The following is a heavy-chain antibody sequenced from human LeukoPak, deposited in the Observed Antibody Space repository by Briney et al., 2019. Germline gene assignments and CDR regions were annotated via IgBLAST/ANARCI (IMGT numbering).Heavy chain of an antibody. CDR2: ISAYNGNT. CDR1: GYTFTSYG. Sequence: ASVKVSCKASGYTFTSYGISWVRQAPGQGLEWMGWISAYNGNTNYAQKLQGRVTITTDTSTSTAYMELRSLRSDDTAVYYCARGSAGAAAGLFDYWGQGTLVTVSS. J-gene: IGHJ4*02. V-gene: IGHV1-18*01. D-gene: IGHD6-13*01. CDR3: ARGSAGAAAGLFDY.